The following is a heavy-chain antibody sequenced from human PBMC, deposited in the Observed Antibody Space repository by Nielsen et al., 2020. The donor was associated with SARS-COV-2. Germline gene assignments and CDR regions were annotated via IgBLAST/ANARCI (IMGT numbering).Heavy chain of an antibody. Sequence: SETLSLTCTVSGGSISSSSYYWGWIRQPPGKGLECIGYIYYSGSTNYNPSLKSRVTISVDTSKNQFSLKLSSVTAADTAVYYCAREGSWYGNWFDPWGQGTLVTVSS. V-gene: IGHV4-61*01. J-gene: IGHJ5*02. CDR3: AREGSWYGNWFDP. CDR1: GGSISSSSYY. D-gene: IGHD6-13*01. CDR2: IYYSGST.